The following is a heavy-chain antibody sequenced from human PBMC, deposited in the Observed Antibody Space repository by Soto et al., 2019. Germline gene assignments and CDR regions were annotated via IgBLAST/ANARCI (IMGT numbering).Heavy chain of an antibody. Sequence: LRLSCAASGFIFNNYAMTWVRQARGKGLEWVSFISGNGGSTYYADSVKGRFTISRDNSKNTLYLQMNSLRPEDTAVYYCAKDRSSSWRAFDYWGQGTLVTVSS. J-gene: IGHJ4*02. CDR2: ISGNGGST. D-gene: IGHD6-13*01. V-gene: IGHV3-23*01. CDR1: GFIFNNYA. CDR3: AKDRSSSWRAFDY.